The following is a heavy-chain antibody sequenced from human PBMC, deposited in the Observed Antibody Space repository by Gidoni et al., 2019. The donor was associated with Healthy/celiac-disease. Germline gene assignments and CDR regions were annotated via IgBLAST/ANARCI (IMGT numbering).Heavy chain of an antibody. V-gene: IGHV3-33*01. Sequence: TPGKGLERVAVIWYDGSNKYYADSVKGRFTISRDNSKNTLYLQMNSRRAEDTAVYYCARDGIAVAEPGGGMDVWGQGTTVTVSS. D-gene: IGHD6-19*01. CDR3: ARDGIAVAEPGGGMDV. J-gene: IGHJ6*02. CDR2: IWYDGSNK.